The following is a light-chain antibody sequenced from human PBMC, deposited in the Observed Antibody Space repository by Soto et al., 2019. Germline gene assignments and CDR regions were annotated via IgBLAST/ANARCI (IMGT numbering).Light chain of an antibody. CDR2: GAS. CDR1: QSVSRNF. J-gene: IGKJ1*01. V-gene: IGKV3-20*01. CDR3: QQYGSSPWT. Sequence: EIVLTQSPGTLSLSPGARATPSCRASQSVSRNFLAWYRQKPGQAPRLLIYGASNRATDTPDRFSGSGSGADFSLTISSLEPEDFAVYYCQQYGSSPWTFGQGTKVDIK.